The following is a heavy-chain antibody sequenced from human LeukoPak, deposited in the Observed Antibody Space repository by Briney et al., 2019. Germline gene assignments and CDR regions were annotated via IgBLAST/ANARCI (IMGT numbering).Heavy chain of an antibody. CDR1: GGSFSGYY. D-gene: IGHD3-22*01. CDR2: INHSGST. CDR3: ARGHIQSSGYYYDPRKKFDY. J-gene: IGHJ4*02. V-gene: IGHV4-34*01. Sequence: SETLSLTCAVYGGSFSGYYWSWIRQPPGKGLEWIGEINHSGSTNYNPSLKSRVTISVDTSKNQFSLKLSSVTAADTAVYYCARGHIQSSGYYYDPRKKFDYWGQGTLVTVSS.